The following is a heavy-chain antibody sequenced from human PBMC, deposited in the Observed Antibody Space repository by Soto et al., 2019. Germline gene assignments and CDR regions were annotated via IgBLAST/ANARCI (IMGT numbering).Heavy chain of an antibody. Sequence: VGSLRLSCAASGFTFSSYSMNWVRQAPGKGLEWVSSISSSSSYIYYADSVKGRFTISRDNAKNSLYLQMNSLRAEDTAVYYCARDYYDFWSGYPYYYYYGMDVWGQGTTVTVSS. V-gene: IGHV3-21*01. CDR2: ISSSSSYI. CDR1: GFTFSSYS. CDR3: ARDYYDFWSGYPYYYYYGMDV. D-gene: IGHD3-3*01. J-gene: IGHJ6*02.